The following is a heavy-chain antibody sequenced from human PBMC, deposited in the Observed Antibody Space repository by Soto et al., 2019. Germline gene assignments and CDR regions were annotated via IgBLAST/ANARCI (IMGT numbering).Heavy chain of an antibody. CDR1: GGSFSGFY. V-gene: IGHV4-34*01. CDR2: ITHYGST. D-gene: IGHD6-13*01. CDR3: ARGRKGYSSSWYGD. Sequence: QVQLQQWGAGLLKPSETLSLTCAVYGGSFSGFYWSWIRQPPGKGLEWIGEITHYGSTDYSPSLKSRVTISVDTSKNQFSLNLSSVTAADTAVYYCARGRKGYSSSWYGDWGQGTLVTVSS. J-gene: IGHJ4*02.